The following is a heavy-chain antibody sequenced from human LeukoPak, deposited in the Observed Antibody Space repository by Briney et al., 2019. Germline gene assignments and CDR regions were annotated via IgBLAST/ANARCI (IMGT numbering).Heavy chain of an antibody. Sequence: PGESLKISCKGSGYSFINYCITWVRQMPGKGLEWMGIIYPGDSDTRYSPSFQGQVTISADKSITTAYLQWSSLKASDTAMYYCARQDTAMVIQEESEDYWGQGTLVTVSS. D-gene: IGHD5-18*01. V-gene: IGHV5-51*01. J-gene: IGHJ4*02. CDR2: IYPGDSDT. CDR3: ARQDTAMVIQEESEDY. CDR1: GYSFINYC.